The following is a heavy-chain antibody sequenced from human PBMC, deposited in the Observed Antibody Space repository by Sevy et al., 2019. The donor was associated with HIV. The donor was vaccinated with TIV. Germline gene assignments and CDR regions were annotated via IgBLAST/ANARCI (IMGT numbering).Heavy chain of an antibody. J-gene: IGHJ4*02. D-gene: IGHD6-19*01. V-gene: IGHV3-30*04. CDR1: GFSVSSHA. Sequence: GGSLRLSCAASGFSVSSHAMHWVRQAPGKGLEWVALLSYDGSTQYYADSVKGRFSISRDNSKNILYLQRNSLRPADTALYYCTRDAGYSVGWYPSNYWGQGTLVTVSS. CDR3: TRDAGYSVGWYPSNY. CDR2: LSYDGSTQ.